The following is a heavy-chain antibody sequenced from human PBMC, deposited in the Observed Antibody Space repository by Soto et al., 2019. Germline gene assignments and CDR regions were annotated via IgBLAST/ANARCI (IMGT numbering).Heavy chain of an antibody. D-gene: IGHD4-4*01. J-gene: IGHJ4*02. CDR1: GYIFTSYA. CDR2: INAGNGDT. CDR3: ARELQGLYYFDF. Sequence: QVQVVQSGAEVKKPGASVKVSCKTSGYIFTSYAMHWVRQAPGQRLEWMGWINAGNGDTKYSQKCQGRVTITRDTSANTAFMELSSLRSEDTAIYYCARELQGLYYFDFWGQGTLVTVSS. V-gene: IGHV1-3*01.